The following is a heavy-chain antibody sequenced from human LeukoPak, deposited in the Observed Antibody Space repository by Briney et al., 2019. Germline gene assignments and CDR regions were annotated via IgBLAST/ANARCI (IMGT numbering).Heavy chain of an antibody. J-gene: IGHJ4*02. V-gene: IGHV4-59*01. D-gene: IGHD2-2*01. Sequence: KPSGTLSLTCTVSGGSISYYYWSWIRQPPGKGLEWIGYIYYSGSTNYNPSLKSRVTISVDTSKNQFSLKLNSVTAADTAVYYCARVGGVPAETDFDYWGQGTLVTVSS. CDR1: GGSISYYY. CDR2: IYYSGST. CDR3: ARVGGVPAETDFDY.